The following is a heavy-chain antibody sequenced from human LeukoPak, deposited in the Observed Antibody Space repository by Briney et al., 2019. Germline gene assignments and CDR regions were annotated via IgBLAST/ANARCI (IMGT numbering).Heavy chain of an antibody. J-gene: IGHJ4*02. CDR1: GYTFTGYY. V-gene: IGHV1-2*02. Sequence: ASVKVSCKASGYTFTGYYMHWVGQAPGQGLEWMGWINPNSGGTNYAQKFQGRVTMTRDTSISTAYMELSRLRSDDTAVYYCARENLQGIVGACYFDYWGQGTLVTVSS. CDR2: INPNSGGT. CDR3: ARENLQGIVGACYFDY. D-gene: IGHD1-26*01.